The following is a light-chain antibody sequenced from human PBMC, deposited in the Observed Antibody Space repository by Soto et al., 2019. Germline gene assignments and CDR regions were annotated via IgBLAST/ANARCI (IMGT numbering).Light chain of an antibody. CDR2: EVN. V-gene: IGLV2-8*01. CDR1: SSDVGGYNY. J-gene: IGLJ1*01. Sequence: QPVLTQPPSASGAAVDAVTISCTGTSSDVGGYNYVSWYQHHPGKVPKVMIYEVNKRPAGVPDRFSGSKSGNTASLTVSGLQAEDEADYYCASSAGYFYVFGTGTKVTVL. CDR3: ASSAGYFYV.